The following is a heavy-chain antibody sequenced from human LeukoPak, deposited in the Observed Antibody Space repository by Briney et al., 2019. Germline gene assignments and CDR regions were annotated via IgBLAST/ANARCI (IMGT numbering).Heavy chain of an antibody. V-gene: IGHV4-30-4*01. D-gene: IGHD3-3*01. CDR3: ARGRAGRITIFGVVIIPPDY. J-gene: IGHJ4*02. CDR1: GGSINSGDYY. Sequence: SQTLSLTCTVSGGSINSGDYYWSWIRQPPGKGLEWIGYIYYSGSTYYNPSLKSRVTISVDTSKNQFSLKLSSVTAADTAVYYCARGRAGRITIFGVVIIPPDYWGQGTLVTVFS. CDR2: IYYSGST.